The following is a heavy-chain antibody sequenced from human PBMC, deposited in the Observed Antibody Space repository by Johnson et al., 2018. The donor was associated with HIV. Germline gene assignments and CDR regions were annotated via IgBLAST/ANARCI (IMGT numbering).Heavy chain of an antibody. J-gene: IGHJ3*02. Sequence: QVQLVESGGGLVQPGRSLRLSCAASAFPFDDHALHWVRQAPGKGLEWVAVISYDGSNKYYADSVKGRFTISRDNSKNTLYLQMNSLRAEDTAVYYCARWGRGSIVLVVYARSDAFDIWGQGTMVTVSS. CDR3: ARWGRGSIVLVVYARSDAFDI. CDR1: AFPFDDHA. D-gene: IGHD2-8*02. V-gene: IGHV3-30*14. CDR2: ISYDGSNK.